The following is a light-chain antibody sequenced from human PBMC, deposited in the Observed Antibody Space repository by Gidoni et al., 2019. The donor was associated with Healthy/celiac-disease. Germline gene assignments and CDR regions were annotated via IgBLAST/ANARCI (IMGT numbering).Light chain of an antibody. Sequence: EIVLTQSPGTLSLSPGERATLSSRASQSVSSSYLAWYQQKPGQAPRLLIFGASSRATGIPDRFSGSGSGTDFTLTISRLEPEDFAVYYCQQYGSSPPYTFGQGTKLEIK. CDR2: GAS. CDR3: QQYGSSPPYT. J-gene: IGKJ2*01. V-gene: IGKV3-20*01. CDR1: QSVSSSY.